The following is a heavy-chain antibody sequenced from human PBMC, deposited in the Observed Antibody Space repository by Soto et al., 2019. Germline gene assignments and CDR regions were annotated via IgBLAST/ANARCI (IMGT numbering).Heavy chain of an antibody. CDR2: IYYSGST. CDR1: CGSISSYY. CDR3: ARVGGSYKEPWLDP. V-gene: IGHV4-59*01. Sequence: SETLSLTCTVSCGSISSYYWSWIRQPPGKGLEWIGYIYYSGSTNYNPSLKSRVTISVDTSKNQFSLKLSSVTAADTAVYYCARVGGSYKEPWLDPWGQRTLVTVS. J-gene: IGHJ5*02. D-gene: IGHD1-26*01.